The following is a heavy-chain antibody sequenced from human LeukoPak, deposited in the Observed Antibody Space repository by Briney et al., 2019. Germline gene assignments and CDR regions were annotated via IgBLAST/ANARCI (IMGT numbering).Heavy chain of an antibody. V-gene: IGHV4-59*01. CDR2: IYYSGST. Sequence: SETLSLTCTVSGGSISSYYWSWIRQPPGKGLEWIGYIYYSGSTNYNPSLKSRVTISVDTSKNQFSLKLSSVTAADTAVYYCARGHGYSYGYVFGCWGKGTLVSASS. CDR1: GGSISSYY. J-gene: IGHJ4*02. D-gene: IGHD5-18*01. CDR3: ARGHGYSYGYVFGC.